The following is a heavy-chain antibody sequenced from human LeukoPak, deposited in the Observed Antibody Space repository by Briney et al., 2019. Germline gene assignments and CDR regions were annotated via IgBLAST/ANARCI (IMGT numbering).Heavy chain of an antibody. V-gene: IGHV1-69*05. D-gene: IGHD5-12*01. CDR1: GGNFSSYA. J-gene: IGHJ4*02. CDR3: ASTKERYSGYDFLPY. CDR2: IIPIFGTA. Sequence: SVKVSCKASGGNFSSYAISWVRQAPGQGLEWMGGIIPIFGTANYAQKFQGRVTITTDESTSTAYMELSSLRPEDTAVYYCASTKERYSGYDFLPYWGQGTLVTVSS.